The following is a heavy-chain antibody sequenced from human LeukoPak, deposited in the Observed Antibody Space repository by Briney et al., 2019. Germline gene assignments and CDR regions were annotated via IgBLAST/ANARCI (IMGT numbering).Heavy chain of an antibody. Sequence: ASVKVSCKASGYTFTSYAMHWVRQAPGHRLEWMGWINAGNGNTKYSQKFQGRVTITRDTSASTVNMELSSLRSEDAAVYYCARDQRYYGSGSYSSFDYWGQGTLVTVSS. D-gene: IGHD3-10*01. CDR2: INAGNGNT. CDR3: ARDQRYYGSGSYSSFDY. CDR1: GYTFTSYA. J-gene: IGHJ4*02. V-gene: IGHV1-3*01.